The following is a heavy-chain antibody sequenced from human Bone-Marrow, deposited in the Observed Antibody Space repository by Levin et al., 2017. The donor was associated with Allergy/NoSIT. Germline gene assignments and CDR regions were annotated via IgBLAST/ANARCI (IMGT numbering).Heavy chain of an antibody. D-gene: IGHD4-17*01. CDR1: GGSISTDTYY. J-gene: IGHJ5*02. CDR3: ARSVTTLNWFDP. CDR2: IYYDGRT. Sequence: SETLSLTCTVSGGSISTDTYYWGWFRQPPGKGLEWIGSIYYDGRTYYNPSLKSRVTISVDTSENQFSLKLRSVTAADTAVYYCARSVTTLNWFDPWGQGALVTVSS. V-gene: IGHV4-39*01.